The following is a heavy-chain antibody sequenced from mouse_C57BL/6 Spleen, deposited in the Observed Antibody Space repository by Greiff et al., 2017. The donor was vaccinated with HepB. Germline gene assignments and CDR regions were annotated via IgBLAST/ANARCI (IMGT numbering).Heavy chain of an antibody. D-gene: IGHD6-2*01. J-gene: IGHJ2*01. Sequence: EVNLVESGGDLVKPGGSLKLSCAASGFTFSSYGMSWVRQTPDKRLEWVATISSGGSYTYYPDSVKGRFTISRDNAKNTLYLQMSSLKSEDTAMYYCAREKSSDYWGQGTTLTVSS. CDR2: ISSGGSYT. CDR1: GFTFSSYG. V-gene: IGHV5-6*01. CDR3: AREKSSDY.